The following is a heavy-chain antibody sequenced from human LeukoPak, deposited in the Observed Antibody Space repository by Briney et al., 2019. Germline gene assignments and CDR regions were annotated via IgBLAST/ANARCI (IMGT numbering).Heavy chain of an antibody. D-gene: IGHD1-26*01. J-gene: IGHJ4*02. Sequence: PGGSLRLSCVASGFTFSDYPIHWVRQAPGKGLEWVAVLASDERKKYYADSVKGRFTISRDNSKNSLFLQMSTLRPEDTAVYYCARGGRSADSGTTYYDYFDYWGQGAQVTVSS. CDR1: GFTFSDYP. CDR2: LASDERKK. CDR3: ARGGRSADSGTTYYDYFDY. V-gene: IGHV3-30*04.